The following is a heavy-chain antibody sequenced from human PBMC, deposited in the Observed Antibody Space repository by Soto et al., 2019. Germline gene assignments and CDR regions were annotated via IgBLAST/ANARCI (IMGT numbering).Heavy chain of an antibody. CDR1: GYSFTSYW. Sequence: GESLKISCKGSGYSFTSYWIGWVRQMPGKGLEWMGIIYPGDSDTRYSPSFQGQVTISADKSISTADLQWSSLKASDTAMYYCAGAMSGYYTGTDYYYYGMDVWGQGTTVTVSS. CDR3: AGAMSGYYTGTDYYYYGMDV. V-gene: IGHV5-51*01. D-gene: IGHD3-3*01. CDR2: IYPGDSDT. J-gene: IGHJ6*02.